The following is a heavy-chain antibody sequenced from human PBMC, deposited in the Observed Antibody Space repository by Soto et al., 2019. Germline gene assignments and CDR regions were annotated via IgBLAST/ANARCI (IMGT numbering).Heavy chain of an antibody. CDR1: GFTFSSYS. Sequence: GGSLRLSCAASGFTFSSYSMNWVRQAPGKGLECVSSISSSSSYIYYADSVKGRFTISRDNAKNSLYLQMNSLRAEDTAVYYCARDLRGMLYPYYYYGMDVWGQGTTVTVSS. J-gene: IGHJ6*02. V-gene: IGHV3-21*01. CDR3: ARDLRGMLYPYYYYGMDV. D-gene: IGHD2-8*01. CDR2: ISSSSSYI.